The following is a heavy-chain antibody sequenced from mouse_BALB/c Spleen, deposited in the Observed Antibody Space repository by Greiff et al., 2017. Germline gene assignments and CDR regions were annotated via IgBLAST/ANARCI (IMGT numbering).Heavy chain of an antibody. CDR2: ILPGSGST. CDR3: AYYGSSAY. Sequence: VQLQQSGAELMKPGASVKISCKATGYTFSSYWIEWVKQRPGHGLEWIGEILPGSGSTNYNEKFKGKATFTADTSSNTAYMQLSSLTSEDTAVYYCAYYGSSAYWGQGTLVTVSA. CDR1: GYTFSSYW. V-gene: IGHV1-9*01. J-gene: IGHJ3*01. D-gene: IGHD1-1*01.